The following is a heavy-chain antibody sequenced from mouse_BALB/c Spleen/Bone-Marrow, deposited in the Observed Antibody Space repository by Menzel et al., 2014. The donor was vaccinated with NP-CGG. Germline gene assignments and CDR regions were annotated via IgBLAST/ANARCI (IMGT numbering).Heavy chain of an antibody. D-gene: IGHD4-1*01. V-gene: IGHV5-12*02. CDR1: GLTFSDYY. Sequence: VQLKDSGGGLVQPGGSLKLSCATSGLTFSDYYMYWVRQTPEKRLEWVAYITKGGGSTYYPDIVKGRFTISRDNAKNTLYLQMSRLKSEDTAMYYCARQLAYAMDYWGQGTSVTVSS. CDR2: ITKGGGST. CDR3: ARQLAYAMDY. J-gene: IGHJ4*01.